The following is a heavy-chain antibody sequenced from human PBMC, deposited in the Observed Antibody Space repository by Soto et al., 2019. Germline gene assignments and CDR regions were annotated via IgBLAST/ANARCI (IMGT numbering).Heavy chain of an antibody. Sequence: SETLSLTCTVSGGSISSYSWSWIRQPPGKRLEWIGCIYDSGSTDYNPSLKSRVTISVDTSKNQFSLRLSSVTAADTAVYYCAREDSSGYYNWFDPWGQGTLVTVS. D-gene: IGHD3-22*01. CDR2: IYDSGST. CDR1: GGSISSYS. V-gene: IGHV4-59*01. J-gene: IGHJ5*02. CDR3: AREDSSGYYNWFDP.